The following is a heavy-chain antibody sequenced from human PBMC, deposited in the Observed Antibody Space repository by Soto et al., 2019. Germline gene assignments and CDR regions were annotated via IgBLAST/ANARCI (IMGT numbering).Heavy chain of an antibody. V-gene: IGHV6-1*01. D-gene: IGHD5-12*01. J-gene: IGHJ5*02. CDR2: TYFRSKWYN. CDR3: AKGDNLGPKTGYAFDP. CDR1: GDSVSSNNPA. Sequence: PSQTLSLTCSISGDSVSSNNPAWHWIRQVPSRGLEWLGRTYFRSKWYNDYAVSVKSRIIINPDTSNNQFSLQLNSVTPEDTAVYFCAKGDNLGPKTGYAFDPWGQG.